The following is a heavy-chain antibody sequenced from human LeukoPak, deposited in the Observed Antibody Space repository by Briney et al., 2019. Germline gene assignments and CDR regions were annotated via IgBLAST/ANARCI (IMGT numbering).Heavy chain of an antibody. Sequence: PGRSLRLSCAASGFTFSSYGMHWVRQAPGKGLEWVAVIWYDGSNKYYADSVKGRFTISRDNSKNTLYLQMNSLRAEDTAVYYCARGGYYYLLDYWGQGTLVTVSS. J-gene: IGHJ4*02. CDR2: IWYDGSNK. V-gene: IGHV3-33*01. D-gene: IGHD3-22*01. CDR1: GFTFSSYG. CDR3: ARGGYYYLLDY.